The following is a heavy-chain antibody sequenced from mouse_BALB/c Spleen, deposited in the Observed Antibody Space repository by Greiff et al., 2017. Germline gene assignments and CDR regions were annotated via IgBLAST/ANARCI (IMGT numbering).Heavy chain of an antibody. CDR3: TGVYDPFAY. V-gene: IGHV1S22*01. D-gene: IGHD2-12*01. CDR2: IYPGSGST. Sequence: LQQPGSELVRPGASVKLSCKASGYTFTSYWMHWVKQRPGQGLEWIGNIYPGSGSTNYDEKFKSKATLTVDTSSSTAYMQLSSLTSEDSAVYYCTGVYDPFAYWGQGTLVTVSA. J-gene: IGHJ3*01. CDR1: GYTFTSYW.